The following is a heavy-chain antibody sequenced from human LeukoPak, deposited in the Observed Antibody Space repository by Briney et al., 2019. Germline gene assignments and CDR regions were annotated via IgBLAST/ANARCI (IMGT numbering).Heavy chain of an antibody. CDR2: INTNTGNP. Sequence: GASVKVSCKTSGYTFTSYAISWVRQAPGQGLGWMGWINTNTGNPTYAQGFAGRYVFSLDTSVSTAYLQISGLKADDTAVYYCGRDPKLGIRGYTYGYIDSWGRGTLVIVSS. D-gene: IGHD5-18*01. CDR3: GRDPKLGIRGYTYGYIDS. CDR1: GYTFTSYA. J-gene: IGHJ4*02. V-gene: IGHV7-4-1*02.